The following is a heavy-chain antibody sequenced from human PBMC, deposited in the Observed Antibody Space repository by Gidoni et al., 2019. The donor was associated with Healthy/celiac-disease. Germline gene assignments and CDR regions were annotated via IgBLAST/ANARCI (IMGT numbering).Heavy chain of an antibody. CDR1: GFTVSSNY. V-gene: IGHV3-66*01. D-gene: IGHD2-2*01. Sequence: EVQLVESGGGLVQPGGSLRLSCAASGFTVSSNYMSWVRQAPGKGLEWVSVIYSGGSTYYADSVKGRFTISRDNSKNTLYLQMNSLRAEDTAVYYCARDRSSRDGYNSDYWGQGTLVTVSS. CDR3: ARDRSSRDGYNSDY. J-gene: IGHJ4*02. CDR2: IYSGGST.